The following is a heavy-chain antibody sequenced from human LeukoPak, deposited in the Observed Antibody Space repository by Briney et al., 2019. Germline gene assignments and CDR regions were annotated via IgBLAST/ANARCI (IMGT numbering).Heavy chain of an antibody. D-gene: IGHD1-26*01. CDR2: IYYAGDT. V-gene: IGHV4-39*01. CDR3: ATWDSGRYSQIDN. Sequence: SGTLSLTCTVSGGPVSSSSYYWGWVRQSPERGLECIGTIYYAGDTYYNPSLESRLTISVDTSKNQFSLKLRSVTAADTAVYYCATWDSGRYSQIDNWGQGTLVTVSS. J-gene: IGHJ4*02. CDR1: GGPVSSSSYY.